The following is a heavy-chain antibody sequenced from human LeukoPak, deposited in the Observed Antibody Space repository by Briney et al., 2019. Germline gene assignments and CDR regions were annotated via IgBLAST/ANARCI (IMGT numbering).Heavy chain of an antibody. D-gene: IGHD3-10*01. CDR1: GFTFEDYA. CDR2: ISWNSGSI. J-gene: IGHJ6*03. Sequence: PGGSLRLSCAASGFTFEDYAMYWVRQAPGKGLEWVSGISWNSGSIGYADSVKGRFTISRDNAKNSLYLQMNSLRAEDTALYYCTKSFGGHYYYIDVWGKGTTVTISS. V-gene: IGHV3-9*01. CDR3: TKSFGGHYYYIDV.